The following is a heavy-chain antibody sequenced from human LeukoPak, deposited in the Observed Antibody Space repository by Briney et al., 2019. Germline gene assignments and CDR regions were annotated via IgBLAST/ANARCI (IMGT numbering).Heavy chain of an antibody. Sequence: PSQTLSLTCIVSGGSINSGDYYWTWIRQPPGKGLEWIGYIYYSGSAYHNPSLKGRVTVSIDMSKNQFSLKVRSVTAADTAVYYCARGTDYDGMDVWGQGTTVTVS. V-gene: IGHV4-30-4*01. D-gene: IGHD1-1*01. CDR1: GGSINSGDYY. CDR2: IYYSGSA. J-gene: IGHJ6*02. CDR3: ARGTDYDGMDV.